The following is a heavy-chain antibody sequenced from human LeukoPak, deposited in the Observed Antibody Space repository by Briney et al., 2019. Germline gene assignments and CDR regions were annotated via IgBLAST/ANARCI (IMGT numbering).Heavy chain of an antibody. Sequence: GGSLRLSCAASRFTFSSYAMSWVRQAPGQGLEWVSAISGSGGSTYYADSVKGRFTISRDNSRNTLYLQMNSLRAEDTAVYYCAKLSGPFDYWGQGTLVTVSS. CDR2: ISGSGGST. CDR3: AKLSGPFDY. J-gene: IGHJ4*02. CDR1: RFTFSSYA. V-gene: IGHV3-23*01.